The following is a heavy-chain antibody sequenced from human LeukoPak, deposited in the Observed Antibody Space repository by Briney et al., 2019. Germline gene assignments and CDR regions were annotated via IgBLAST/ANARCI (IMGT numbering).Heavy chain of an antibody. Sequence: GGSLRLSCAASGFTFSSYSMNWVRQAPGKGLEWVSSISSSSSYIYYADSVKGRFTISRDNAKNSLYLQMNSLRAEDTAVYYCARGAYGDYGFDPWGQGTLVTVSS. CDR3: ARGAYGDYGFDP. D-gene: IGHD4-17*01. CDR2: ISSSSSYI. J-gene: IGHJ5*02. CDR1: GFTFSSYS. V-gene: IGHV3-21*01.